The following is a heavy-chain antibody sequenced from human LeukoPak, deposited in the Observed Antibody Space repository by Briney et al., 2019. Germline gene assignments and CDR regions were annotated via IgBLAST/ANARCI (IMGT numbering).Heavy chain of an antibody. D-gene: IGHD4-17*01. CDR2: ISYDGSNK. CDR1: GFTFSSYG. CDR3: AKGLYGDRMDYYYYGMDV. V-gene: IGHV3-30*18. Sequence: PGGSLRLSCAASGFTFSSYGMHWVRQAPGKGLEWVAVISYDGSNKYYADSVKGRFTISRDNSKNTLYLQMNSLRAEDTAVYYCAKGLYGDRMDYYYYGMDVWGQGTTGTVSS. J-gene: IGHJ6*02.